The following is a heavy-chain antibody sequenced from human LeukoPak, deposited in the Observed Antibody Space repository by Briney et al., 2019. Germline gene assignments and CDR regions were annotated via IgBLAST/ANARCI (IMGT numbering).Heavy chain of an antibody. V-gene: IGHV4-39*01. CDR1: GGSIRSSSYY. D-gene: IGHD2-15*01. Sequence: SETLSLTCTVSGGSIRSSSYYWGWIRQPPGKGLEWIGSKYYSGSTYYNPSPKSRVTISVDTSKNQFSLKMSSVTAADTAVYYCARHQLGYCSGGSCEGDYWGQGTLVTVSS. CDR2: KYYSGST. CDR3: ARHQLGYCSGGSCEGDY. J-gene: IGHJ4*02.